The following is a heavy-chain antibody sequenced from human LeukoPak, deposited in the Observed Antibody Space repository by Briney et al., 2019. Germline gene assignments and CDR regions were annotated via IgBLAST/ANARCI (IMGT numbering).Heavy chain of an antibody. CDR2: INHSGST. Sequence: SETLSLTCAVYGGSFSGYYWSWIRQPPGKGLEWIGEINHSGSTNYNPSLKSRVTISVDTSKNQFSLKLSPVTAADTAVYYCARGGTIFGVVTLDAFDIWGQGTMVTVSS. CDR3: ARGGTIFGVVTLDAFDI. D-gene: IGHD3-3*01. V-gene: IGHV4-34*01. CDR1: GGSFSGYY. J-gene: IGHJ3*02.